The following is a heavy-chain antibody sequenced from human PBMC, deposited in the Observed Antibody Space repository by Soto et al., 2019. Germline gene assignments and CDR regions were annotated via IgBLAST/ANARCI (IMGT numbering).Heavy chain of an antibody. CDR3: AMSSPSPVAATDY. CDR2: IYYSGST. CDR1: GGSISSSSYY. D-gene: IGHD2-15*01. Sequence: QLQLQESGPGLVKPSETLSLTCTVSGGSISSSSYYWGWIRQPPGKGLEWIGSIYYSGSTYYNPSLKSRVTISVDTSKNQFSLNLSSVNAADTAVDYCAMSSPSPVAATDYLGQGTLVTVSS. V-gene: IGHV4-39*01. J-gene: IGHJ4*02.